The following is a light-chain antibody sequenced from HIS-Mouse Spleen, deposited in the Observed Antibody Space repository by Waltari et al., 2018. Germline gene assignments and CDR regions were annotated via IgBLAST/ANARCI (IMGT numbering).Light chain of an antibody. V-gene: IGLV3-19*01. CDR3: NSRDSSGNHLYVV. J-gene: IGLJ2*01. CDR1: SLRSYY. Sequence: SSELTQDPAVSVALGQTVRITCQGDSLRSYYAIWYQQKPGQAPVLVIYGKNNRPPGIPDRFSGSSSGNTASLTITGAQAEDEADYYCNSRDSSGNHLYVVFGGGTKLTVL. CDR2: GKN.